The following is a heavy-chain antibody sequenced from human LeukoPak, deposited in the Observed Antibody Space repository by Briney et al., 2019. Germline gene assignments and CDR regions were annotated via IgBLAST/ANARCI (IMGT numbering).Heavy chain of an antibody. CDR1: GASISSYY. V-gene: IGHV4-59*01. CDR3: ARGPGGYYEFDY. D-gene: IGHD1-26*01. J-gene: IGHJ4*02. CDR2: IYYSGNT. Sequence: PSATLSLTCTVSGASISSYYWSWIRQPPGKGLEWIAYIYYSGNTNYNPSLKSRVTISVDRSKNQFSLKLSSVTAADTAAYYCARGPGGYYEFDYWGQGTLVTVSS.